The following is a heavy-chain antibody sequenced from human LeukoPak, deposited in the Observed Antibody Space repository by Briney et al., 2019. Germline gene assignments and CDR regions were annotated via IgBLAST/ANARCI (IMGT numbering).Heavy chain of an antibody. J-gene: IGHJ2*01. CDR1: GGSISSYY. D-gene: IGHD4-17*01. Sequence: SETLSLTCTVSGGSISSYYWSWIRQPAGKGLEWIGRIYTSGSTNYNPSLKSRVTMSVDTSKNQFSLKLSSVTAADTAVYYCAREGEYGDYLPWYFDLWGRGTLVTVSS. V-gene: IGHV4-4*07. CDR3: AREGEYGDYLPWYFDL. CDR2: IYTSGST.